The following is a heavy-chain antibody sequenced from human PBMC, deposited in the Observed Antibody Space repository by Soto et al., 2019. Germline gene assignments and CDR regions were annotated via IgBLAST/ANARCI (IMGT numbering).Heavy chain of an antibody. CDR3: ARSSYYDTTGYYPFYDYYDGMDV. J-gene: IGHJ6*02. CDR1: GYSFSNYW. D-gene: IGHD3-22*01. CDR2: TFPGNYET. V-gene: IGHV5-51*01. Sequence: GSSLKISCKGSGYSFSNYWIGWVRQMSGKGLEWMAITFPGNYETSYSPPFHGHVTIKVDRSISTANLQWSSLKATDTALYYCARSSYYDTTGYYPFYDYYDGMDVWGQGTTVTVSS.